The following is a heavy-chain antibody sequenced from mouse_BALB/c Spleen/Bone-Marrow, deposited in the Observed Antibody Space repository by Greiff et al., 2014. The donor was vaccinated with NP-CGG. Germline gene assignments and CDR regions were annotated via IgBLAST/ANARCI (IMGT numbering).Heavy chain of an antibody. J-gene: IGHJ4*01. Sequence: QVQLQQSGAELVKPGASVKMSCKASGYTFTSYWMHWVRQRPGQGPEWIGVIDPSDSYTSYIQKFKGKATLTVDTSSSTAYMQLSSLTSEDSAVYYCTRDAMDYWGQGTSVTVSS. CDR2: IDPSDSYT. CDR1: GYTFTSYW. V-gene: IGHV1S127*01. CDR3: TRDAMDY.